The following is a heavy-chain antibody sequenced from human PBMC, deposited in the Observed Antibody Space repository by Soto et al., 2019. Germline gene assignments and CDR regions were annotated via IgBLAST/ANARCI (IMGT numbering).Heavy chain of an antibody. CDR1: GYKVSTLHNFTSYW. CDR3: ARTSMQSRGYSYGHGGMDG. CDR2: IYPGDSDT. J-gene: IGHJ6*02. Sequence: PGESLKISCMGSGYKVSTLHNFTSYWIAWVRQMPGEGLEWMGIIYPGDSDTRYSPSFQGQVTISADKSINSVYLQWSSLKASDTAMYYCARTSMQSRGYSYGHGGMDGWGQGTTVTLSS. D-gene: IGHD5-18*01. V-gene: IGHV5-51*01.